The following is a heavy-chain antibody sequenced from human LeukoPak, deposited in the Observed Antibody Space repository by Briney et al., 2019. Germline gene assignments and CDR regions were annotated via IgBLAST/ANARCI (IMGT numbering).Heavy chain of an antibody. CDR2: INPNSRVT. CDR1: GYTFTGYY. D-gene: IGHD4-23*01. CDR3: ARERGGNSPFDS. V-gene: IGHV1-2*02. Sequence: ASVKVSCKTSGYTFTGYYMHGVRQAPGQGREWMGWINPNSRVTNYAQRFQGRVTMTRDTSISAAYMELRWLTADDTAVYYCARERGGNSPFDSGGQGTLVTVSS. J-gene: IGHJ4*02.